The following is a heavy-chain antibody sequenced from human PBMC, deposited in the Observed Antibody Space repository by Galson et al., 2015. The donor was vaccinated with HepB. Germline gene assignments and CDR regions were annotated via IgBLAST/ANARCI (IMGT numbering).Heavy chain of an antibody. D-gene: IGHD4-23*01. CDR3: RVLTTVVTGFDY. CDR1: GFTFSSYA. Sequence: SLRLSCAASGFTFSSYAMHWVRQAPGKGLEWVAVISYDGSNKYYADSVKGRFTISRDNSKNTLYLQMNSLRAEDTAVYYPRVLTTVVTGFDYWGQGTLVTVSS. J-gene: IGHJ4*02. V-gene: IGHV3-30*04. CDR2: ISYDGSNK.